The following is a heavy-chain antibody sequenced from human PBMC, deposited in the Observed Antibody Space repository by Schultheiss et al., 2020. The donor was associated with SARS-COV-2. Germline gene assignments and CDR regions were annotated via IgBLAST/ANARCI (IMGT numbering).Heavy chain of an antibody. CDR3: ARGRLIVGATRRNYFDY. CDR1: GGSFRGYY. V-gene: IGHV4-34*01. J-gene: IGHJ4*02. D-gene: IGHD1-26*01. Sequence: SQTLSLTCAVYGGSFRGYYWNWIRQPPGKGLEWIGEINHSGSTNYNPSLKSRLSISVDTSKNQFSLKVSSVTAADTAVYYCARGRLIVGATRRNYFDYWGQGTLVTVSS. CDR2: INHSGST.